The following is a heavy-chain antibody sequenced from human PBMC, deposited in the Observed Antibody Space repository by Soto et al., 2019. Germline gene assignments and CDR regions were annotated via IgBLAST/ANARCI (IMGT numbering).Heavy chain of an antibody. V-gene: IGHV3-7*02. Sequence: EVQLVESGGGLVQPGESLRLSCAASGFSFYNYWMNWVRQAPGKGPEWVANIKPDGSDKNYVDSVKGRFTISRDNAKKSLFLQMNSLRAEDTAVYYCARGSSKAFEMWGQGTMVTVSS. CDR2: IKPDGSDK. CDR3: ARGSSKAFEM. J-gene: IGHJ3*02. CDR1: GFSFYNYW.